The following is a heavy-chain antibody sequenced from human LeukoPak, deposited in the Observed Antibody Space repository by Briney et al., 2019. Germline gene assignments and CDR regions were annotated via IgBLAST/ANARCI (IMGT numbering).Heavy chain of an antibody. Sequence: GALRLSCAASGFIFSSYVMHWVRQAPGKGLEWVAVIPHDGSNKYYADSVKGRFTISRDNSKNTLYLQMNSLRAEDTAVYYCAKVAAGVTIFGVVITHSYFDYWGQGTLVTVSS. J-gene: IGHJ4*02. CDR3: AKVAAGVTIFGVVITHSYFDY. V-gene: IGHV3-30*18. CDR1: GFIFSSYV. CDR2: IPHDGSNK. D-gene: IGHD3-3*01.